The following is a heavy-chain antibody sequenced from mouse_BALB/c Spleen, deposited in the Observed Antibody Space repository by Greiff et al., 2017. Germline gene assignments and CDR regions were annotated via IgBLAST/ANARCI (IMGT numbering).Heavy chain of an antibody. V-gene: IGHV5-15*02. CDR2: ISNLAYSI. CDR1: GFTFSDYG. D-gene: IGHD2-2*01. Sequence: EVHLVESGGGLVKPGGSLKLSCAASGFTFSDYGMAWVRQAPGKGPEWVAFISNLAYSIYYADTVTGRFTISRENAKNTLYLEMSSLRSEDTAMYYCARNYGYGYAMDYWGQGTSVTVSS. CDR3: ARNYGYGYAMDY. J-gene: IGHJ4*01.